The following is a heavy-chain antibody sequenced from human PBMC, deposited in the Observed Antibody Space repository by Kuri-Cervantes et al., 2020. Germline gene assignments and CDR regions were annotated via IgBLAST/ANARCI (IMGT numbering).Heavy chain of an antibody. V-gene: IGHV1-2*02. CDR2: INPNSGGS. CDR1: GYTFTGYF. J-gene: IGHJ6*02. CDR3: ATDHVADDGDYFYYGMDV. D-gene: IGHD4-17*01. Sequence: ASVKVSCKASGYTFTGYFMHWVRQAPGQGLEWMVWINPNSGGSNYAQKFQGRVTMTRDTSISTAYMALSRLRSEDTAVYYCATDHVADDGDYFYYGMDVWGQGTTVIVSS.